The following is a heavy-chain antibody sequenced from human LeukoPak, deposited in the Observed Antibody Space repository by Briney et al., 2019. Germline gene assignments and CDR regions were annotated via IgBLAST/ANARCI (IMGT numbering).Heavy chain of an antibody. Sequence: PGGSLRLSCAASGFTFSSYAMSWVRRAPGKGLEWVSAISGSGGSTYYADSVKGRFTISRDNSKNTLYLQMNSLRAEDTAVYYCAKLGWLQLRNYDYWGQGTLVTVSS. D-gene: IGHD5-24*01. J-gene: IGHJ4*02. CDR3: AKLGWLQLRNYDY. CDR1: GFTFSSYA. CDR2: ISGSGGST. V-gene: IGHV3-23*01.